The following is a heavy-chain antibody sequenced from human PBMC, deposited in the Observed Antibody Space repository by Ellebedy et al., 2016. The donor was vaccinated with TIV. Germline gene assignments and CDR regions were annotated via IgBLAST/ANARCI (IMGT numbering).Heavy chain of an antibody. CDR3: TRKNAFDV. CDR1: GFTLSNYA. J-gene: IGHJ3*01. Sequence: PGGSLRLSCATSGFTLSNYAMHWVRQAPGKGLGWVAVISNDGRTVYYADSVKGRFTISRDNSKNTLYLQMAGLTEDDTAIYYCTRKNAFDVWGRGKLVSVSS. V-gene: IGHV3-30*04. CDR2: ISNDGRTV.